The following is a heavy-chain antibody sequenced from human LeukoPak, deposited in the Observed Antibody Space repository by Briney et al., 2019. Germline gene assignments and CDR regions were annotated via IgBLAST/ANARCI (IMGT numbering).Heavy chain of an antibody. CDR3: ARVDYGEPT. CDR1: GFTFSSYA. V-gene: IGHV3-23*01. CDR2: ISDSGGRT. J-gene: IGHJ5*02. Sequence: PGGSLRLSCAASGFTFSSYAMTWVRQAPGKGLEWVSSISDSGGRTYYADSVKGRCTISRDNSKNTLYLQMNSLRAEDTAVYYCARVDYGEPTWGQGTLVTVSS. D-gene: IGHD4-17*01.